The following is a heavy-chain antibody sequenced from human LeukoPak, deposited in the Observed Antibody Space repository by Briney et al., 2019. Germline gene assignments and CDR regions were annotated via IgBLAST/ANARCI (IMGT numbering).Heavy chain of an antibody. Sequence: PGGSLRLSCGASGFTFSSHAMSWVRQAPGKGLEWVSVISASGAGGTYYADSVKGRFTISRDNSKNTLYLQMNSLRAEDTAVYYCARKGGAAAVLYYFDYWGQGTLVTVSS. CDR3: ARKGGAAAVLYYFDY. CDR1: GFTFSSHA. CDR2: ISASGAGGT. V-gene: IGHV3-23*01. J-gene: IGHJ4*02. D-gene: IGHD6-13*01.